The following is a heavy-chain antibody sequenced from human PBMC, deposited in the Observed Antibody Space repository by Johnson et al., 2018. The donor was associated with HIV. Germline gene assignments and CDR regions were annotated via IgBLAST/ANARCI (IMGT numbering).Heavy chain of an antibody. D-gene: IGHD1-26*01. CDR2: INQDGSEK. CDR1: GFSFSSYG. J-gene: IGHJ3*02. V-gene: IGHV3-7*01. CDR3: ARGGSSRNPAFDI. Sequence: VQLVESGGGVVQPGRSLRLSCAASGFSFSSYGMHWVRQAPGKGLEWVANINQDGSEKNYVDSVKGRFAISRDNAKNSLYLQMNSLRAEDTAVYYCARGGSSRNPAFDIWGQGTMVTVSS.